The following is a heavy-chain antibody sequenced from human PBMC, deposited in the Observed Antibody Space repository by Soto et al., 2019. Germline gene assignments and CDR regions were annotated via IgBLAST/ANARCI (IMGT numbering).Heavy chain of an antibody. D-gene: IGHD6-13*01. V-gene: IGHV3-66*01. CDR3: AGGSSAAGYYYYYGMDV. J-gene: IGHJ6*02. CDR1: GFTVSSNY. CDR2: IYSGGST. Sequence: GGSLRLSCAASGFTVSSNYMSWVRQAPGKGLEWVSVIYSGGSTYYADSVKGRFTISRDNSKNTLYLQMNSLRAEDTAVYYCAGGSSAAGYYYYYGMDVWGQGTTVTVSS.